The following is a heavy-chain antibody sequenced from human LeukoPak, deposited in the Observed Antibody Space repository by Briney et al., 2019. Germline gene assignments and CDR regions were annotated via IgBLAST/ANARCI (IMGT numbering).Heavy chain of an antibody. CDR3: AREDWNYGRYFDY. CDR1: GGSISSGGYY. D-gene: IGHD1-7*01. Sequence: SESLSLTCTVSGGSISSGGYYWSWIRQHPGKGLKWIGYIYYSGSTYYNPSLKSRVTISVDTSKNQFSLKLSSVTAADTAVYYCAREDWNYGRYFDYWGQGTLVTVSS. CDR2: IYYSGST. V-gene: IGHV4-31*03. J-gene: IGHJ4*02.